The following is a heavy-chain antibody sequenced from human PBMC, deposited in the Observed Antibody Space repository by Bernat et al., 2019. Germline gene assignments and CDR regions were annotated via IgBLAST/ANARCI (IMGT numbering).Heavy chain of an antibody. J-gene: IGHJ6*02. V-gene: IGHV3-30*18. CDR2: ISYDGSNK. CDR1: GFTFSSYG. D-gene: IGHD3-10*01. CDR3: AKELVRRGYYGSGSRWGYGMDV. Sequence: QVQLVESGGGVVQPGRSLRLSCAASGFTFSSYGMHWVRQAPGKGLEWVAVISYDGSNKYYADSVKGRFTISRDNSKNTLYLQMNSLRAEDTAVYYCAKELVRRGYYGSGSRWGYGMDVWGQGTTVTVSS.